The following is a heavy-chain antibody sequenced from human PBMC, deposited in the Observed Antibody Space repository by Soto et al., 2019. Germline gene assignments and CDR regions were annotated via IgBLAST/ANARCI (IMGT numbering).Heavy chain of an antibody. Sequence: GASVKVSCKASGGTFSSYAISWVRQAPGQGLEWMGGIIPIFGTANYAQKFQGRVTITADESTSTAYMELSSLRSEDTAVYYCATFGYYYYYGMDVWGQGTTVTVSS. CDR1: GGTFSSYA. J-gene: IGHJ6*02. D-gene: IGHD3-16*01. V-gene: IGHV1-69*13. CDR3: ATFGYYYYYGMDV. CDR2: IIPIFGTA.